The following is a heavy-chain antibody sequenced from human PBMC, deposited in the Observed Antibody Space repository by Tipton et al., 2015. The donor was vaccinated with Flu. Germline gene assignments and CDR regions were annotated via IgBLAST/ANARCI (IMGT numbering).Heavy chain of an antibody. CDR2: IYPSGTS. CDR3: ARQWDGGASVHY. D-gene: IGHD1-26*01. CDR1: SGSIRSTNYF. V-gene: IGHV4-39*01. Sequence: TLSLTCTVSSGSIRSTNYFCAWIRQPPGQRLESIGSIYPSGTSYSNPSRKSRVTMSEDTSKHQFTLRRSSVTAADSAVYYCARQWDGGASVHYWGQGTLVTVSS. J-gene: IGHJ4*02.